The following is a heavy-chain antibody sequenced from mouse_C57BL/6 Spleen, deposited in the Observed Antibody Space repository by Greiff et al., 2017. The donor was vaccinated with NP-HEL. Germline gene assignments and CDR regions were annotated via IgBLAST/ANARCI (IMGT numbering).Heavy chain of an antibody. D-gene: IGHD1-1*01. Sequence: EVQLQQSGPELVKPGASVKISCKASGYTFTDYYMNWVKQSHGKSLEWIGDINPNNGGTSYNQKFKGKATLTVDKSSSTAYMELRSLTSEDSAVYYCARRGYGSMRDYYFDYWGQGTTLTVSS. V-gene: IGHV1-26*01. CDR3: ARRGYGSMRDYYFDY. CDR1: GYTFTDYY. CDR2: INPNNGGT. J-gene: IGHJ2*01.